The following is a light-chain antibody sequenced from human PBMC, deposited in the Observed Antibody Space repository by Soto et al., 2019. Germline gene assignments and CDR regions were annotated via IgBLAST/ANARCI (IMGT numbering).Light chain of an antibody. Sequence: DIQMTQSPSTLSASVGDRVTITCRASQSTSSYLAWYPQKPGKAPKLRFYQGTSRENGVPSSGSGSGSGTEFSLTISSLQDDDVASYYCQQYSTHSTFGQGTKVDIK. J-gene: IGKJ1*01. CDR2: QGT. V-gene: IGKV1-5*03. CDR1: QSTSSY. CDR3: QQYSTHST.